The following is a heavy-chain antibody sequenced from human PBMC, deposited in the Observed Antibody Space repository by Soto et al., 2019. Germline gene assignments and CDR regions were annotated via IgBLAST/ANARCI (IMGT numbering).Heavy chain of an antibody. CDR3: AKDGGRITFGGVIVN. CDR1: GFTFDDYA. J-gene: IGHJ4*02. D-gene: IGHD3-16*02. CDR2: ISWDGGST. V-gene: IGHV3-43D*04. Sequence: SLRLSCAASGFTFDDYAMHWVRQAPGKGLEWVSLISWDGGSTYYADSVKGRFTISRDNSKNSLYLQMNSLRAEDTALYYCAKDGGRITFGGVIVNWGQGTLVTVSS.